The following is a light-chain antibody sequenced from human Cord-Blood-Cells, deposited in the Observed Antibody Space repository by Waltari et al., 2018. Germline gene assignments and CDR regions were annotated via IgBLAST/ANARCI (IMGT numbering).Light chain of an antibody. CDR1: SSDVGGHNY. J-gene: IGLJ3*02. CDR3: SSYTSSSTLV. Sequence: QSALTQHASVSGSPGQSITISCTGNSSDVGGHNYVSWYQLHPGKAPKLMIYAVSNLPSGVSNRFSGSKSGNTASLTISGLQADDEADYYCSSYTSSSTLVFGGGTKLTVL. CDR2: AVS. V-gene: IGLV2-14*01.